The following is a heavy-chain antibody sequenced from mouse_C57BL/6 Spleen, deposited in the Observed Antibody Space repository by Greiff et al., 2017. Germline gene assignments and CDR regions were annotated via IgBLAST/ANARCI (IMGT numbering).Heavy chain of an antibody. CDR3: ATMVKDYFDY. D-gene: IGHD2-2*01. CDR1: GYTFTSYA. Sequence: QVQLQQSGPELVKPGASVKLSCKASGYTFTSYAINWVKQRPGQGLEWIGWIYPRDGSTKYNEKFKGKATLTVDTSSSTAYMELHSLTSEDSAVYCCATMVKDYFDYWGQGTTLTVSS. CDR2: IYPRDGST. V-gene: IGHV1-85*01. J-gene: IGHJ2*01.